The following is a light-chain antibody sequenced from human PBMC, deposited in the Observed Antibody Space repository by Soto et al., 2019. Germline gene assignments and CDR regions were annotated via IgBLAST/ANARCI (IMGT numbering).Light chain of an antibody. J-gene: IGKJ5*01. Sequence: EILMTHSPASLSVSPGETATLYCRAIHSLNTDLAWYQQKPGQAPRLLLYGASTRATGVPPRFSGGWSGTDFNLPSTRLAPDDFGVNFCHRRNKFGQGTRLEI. CDR2: GAS. CDR3: HRRNK. CDR1: HSLNTD. V-gene: IGKV3-15*01.